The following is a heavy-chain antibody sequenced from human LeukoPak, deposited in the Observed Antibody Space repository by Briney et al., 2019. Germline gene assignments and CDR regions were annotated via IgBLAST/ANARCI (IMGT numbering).Heavy chain of an antibody. Sequence: PGGSLRLSCAASGFIFSSYWMHWVRHAPGKGLAWVSRINTDGSSTSYADSVKGRFTVSRDNAKSSLYLQMNSLRAEDTALYYCARAYGKWNDVYFYAFDLWGQGTMVTVSS. CDR2: INTDGSST. V-gene: IGHV3-74*01. CDR1: GFIFSSYW. J-gene: IGHJ3*01. CDR3: ARAYGKWNDVYFYAFDL. D-gene: IGHD1-20*01.